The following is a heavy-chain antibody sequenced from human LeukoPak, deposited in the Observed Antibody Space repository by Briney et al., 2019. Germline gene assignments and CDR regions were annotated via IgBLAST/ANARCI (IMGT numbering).Heavy chain of an antibody. Sequence: SQTLSLTCAISGDIVSSNSAGWHWIRQSPSRGLEWLGRTYYRSKWYYDYAVSVRSRITINPDTSRNQFSLQLNSVTPEDTAVYYCARGEAKYYYYGMDVWGQGTTVTVSS. V-gene: IGHV6-1*01. CDR1: GDIVSSNSAG. J-gene: IGHJ6*02. CDR3: ARGEAKYYYYGMDV. CDR2: TYYRSKWYY. D-gene: IGHD3-10*01.